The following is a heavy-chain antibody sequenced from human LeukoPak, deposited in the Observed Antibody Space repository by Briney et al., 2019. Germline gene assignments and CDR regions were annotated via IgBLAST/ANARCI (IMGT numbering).Heavy chain of an antibody. CDR2: IYYSGST. Sequence: SETLSLTCTVSGGSISSGGYYWSWIRQHPGKGLEWIGYIYYSGSTYYNPSLKSRVTISVDTSKNQFSLKLSSVTAADTAVYYCAQTGFGGLDWFDPWGQGTLVTVSS. CDR3: AQTGFGGLDWFDP. V-gene: IGHV4-31*03. CDR1: GGSISSGGYY. D-gene: IGHD3-10*01. J-gene: IGHJ5*02.